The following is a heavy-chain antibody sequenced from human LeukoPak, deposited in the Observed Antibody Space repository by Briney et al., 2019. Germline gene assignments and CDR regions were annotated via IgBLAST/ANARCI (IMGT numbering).Heavy chain of an antibody. CDR3: ASSPSRLGDPKHPNWFDP. J-gene: IGHJ5*02. V-gene: IGHV3-23*01. CDR1: GFTFSSYA. D-gene: IGHD2-21*01. CDR2: ISGSGGST. Sequence: PGGSLRLSCAASGFTFSSYAMSWVRQAPGKGLEWVSAISGSGGSTYYADSVKGRFTISRDNSKNTLYLQMNSLRAEDTAVYYCASSPSRLGDPKHPNWFDPWGQGTLVTVSS.